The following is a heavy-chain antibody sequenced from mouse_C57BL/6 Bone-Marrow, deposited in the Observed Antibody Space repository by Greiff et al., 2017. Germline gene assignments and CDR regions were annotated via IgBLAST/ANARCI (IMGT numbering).Heavy chain of an antibody. V-gene: IGHV1-15*01. D-gene: IGHD2-3*01. CDR3: TGCDGGAMDY. CDR2: IDPETGGT. Sequence: VKLMESGAELVRPGASVTLSCKASGYTFTDYEMHWVKQTPVHGLEWIGAIDPETGGTAYNQKFKGKAILTADKSSSTAYMELRSLTSEDSAVYYCTGCDGGAMDYWGQGTSVTVSS. J-gene: IGHJ4*01. CDR1: GYTFTDYE.